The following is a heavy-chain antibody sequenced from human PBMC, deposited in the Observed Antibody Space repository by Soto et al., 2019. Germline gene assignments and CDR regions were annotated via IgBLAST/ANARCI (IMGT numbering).Heavy chain of an antibody. CDR1: GFTFSSYW. V-gene: IGHV3-74*01. CDR2: INSDGSST. D-gene: IGHD6-6*01. CDR3: ARGFLYSSSSMDV. J-gene: IGHJ6*02. Sequence: GWYLRLSCAASGFTFSSYWMHWVRQAPGKGLVWVSRINSDGSSTSYADSVKGRFTISRDNAKNTLYLQMNSLRAEDTAVYYCARGFLYSSSSMDVWGQGTTVTVS.